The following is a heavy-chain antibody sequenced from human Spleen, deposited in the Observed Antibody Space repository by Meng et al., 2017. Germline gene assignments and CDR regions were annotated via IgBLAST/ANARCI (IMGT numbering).Heavy chain of an antibody. J-gene: IGHJ1*01. CDR1: GGSFSGYY. CDR2: INHSGST. D-gene: IGHD6-13*01. V-gene: IGHV4-34*01. CDR3: ARGYSRGKYFQH. Sequence: QVQLQQWGAGLLKPSETLSLPCAVYGGSFSGYYWSWIRQPPGKGLEWIGEINHSGSTNYNPSLKSRVTISVDTSKNQFSLKLSSVTAADTAVYYCARGYSRGKYFQHWGQGTLVTVSS.